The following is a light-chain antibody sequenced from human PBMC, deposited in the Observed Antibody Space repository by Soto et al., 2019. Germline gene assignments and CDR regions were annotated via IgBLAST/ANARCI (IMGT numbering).Light chain of an antibody. J-gene: IGKJ2*01. V-gene: IGKV1-39*01. CDR1: QNIIKY. CDR2: GAS. CDR3: QQTYTTQYT. Sequence: DIQMTQSPSSLSASVGDRVTITCRTSQNIIKYLNWYQQKPGKAPKFLIYGASTLQTGVPSRFSGGGSGTDFTLTISSLQFEDFSTYYCQQTYTTQYTFGQGTKLDIK.